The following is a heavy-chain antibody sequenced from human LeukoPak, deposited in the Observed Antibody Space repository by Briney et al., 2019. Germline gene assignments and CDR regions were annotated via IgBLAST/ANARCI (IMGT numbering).Heavy chain of an antibody. CDR3: ARMNGDSNYYYYYYMDV. D-gene: IGHD4-11*01. CDR1: GGSISSYY. Sequence: SETLSLTCTVSGGSISSYYWSWIRQSPGKGLECIGYIHYTGSTNYNPSLKSRVTISVDTSKNQFSLKLSSVTAADTAVYYCARMNGDSNYYYYYYMDVWGKGTTVTVSS. J-gene: IGHJ6*03. V-gene: IGHV4-59*08. CDR2: IHYTGST.